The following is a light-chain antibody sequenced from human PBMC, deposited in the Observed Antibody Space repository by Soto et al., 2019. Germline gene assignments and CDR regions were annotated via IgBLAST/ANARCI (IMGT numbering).Light chain of an antibody. CDR1: QTVSASY. Sequence: EIVLTQSPGTLSLSPGEEATLSCRASQTVSASYLAWYQQKPGQAPRLLIYGATNRIIGIPDRFSGSVSGTDFTLTISRLEPEDFAVYYCQLYGVSSPRITFGQGTRLEN. V-gene: IGKV3-20*01. J-gene: IGKJ5*01. CDR3: QLYGVSSPRIT. CDR2: GAT.